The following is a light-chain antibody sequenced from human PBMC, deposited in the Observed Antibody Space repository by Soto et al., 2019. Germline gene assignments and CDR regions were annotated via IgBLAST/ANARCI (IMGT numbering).Light chain of an antibody. V-gene: IGKV1-8*01. J-gene: IGKJ4*01. CDR1: QGISSY. CDR2: AAS. Sequence: AIRMTQSPSSLSASTGDRVTITCRASQGISSYLAWYQQKPGKAPKLLIYAASTLQSGVASRFSGSGSGTDFTLTISCLQSEDFATYYCQQYYSYPLTFGGGTKV. CDR3: QQYYSYPLT.